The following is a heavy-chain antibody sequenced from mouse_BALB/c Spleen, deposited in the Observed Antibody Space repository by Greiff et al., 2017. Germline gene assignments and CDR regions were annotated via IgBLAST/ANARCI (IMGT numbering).Heavy chain of an antibody. CDR2: INPSSGYT. V-gene: IGHV1-4*01. D-gene: IGHD1-1*01. CDR3: ARGGSSPCYFDD. J-gene: IGHJ2*01. CDR1: GYTFTSYT. Sequence: QVQLQQSGAELARPGASVKMSCKASGYTFTSYTMHWVKQRPGQGLEWIGYINPSSGYTNYNQKFKDKATLTADKSSSTAYMQLGSLTSEDSAVYYCARGGSSPCYFDDWGQGTTLTDSS.